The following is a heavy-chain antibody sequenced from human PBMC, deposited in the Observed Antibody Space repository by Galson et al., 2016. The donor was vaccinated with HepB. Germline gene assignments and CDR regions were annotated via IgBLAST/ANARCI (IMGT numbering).Heavy chain of an antibody. CDR2: IRDKGYGATT. Sequence: SLRLSCAGSGFTFGDFAMNWFRQPPGKGLEWVGFIRDKGYGATTKYGASVRDRFTISRDDSKNIAYLQLNNLKADDSAVYYCARSRPYYYYALDVWGQGTTVAVSS. J-gene: IGHJ6*02. CDR1: GFTFGDFA. V-gene: IGHV3-49*03. D-gene: IGHD3-16*01. CDR3: ARSRPYYYYALDV.